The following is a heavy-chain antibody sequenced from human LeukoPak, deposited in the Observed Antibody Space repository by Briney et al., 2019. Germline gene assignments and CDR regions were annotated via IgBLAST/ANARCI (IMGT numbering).Heavy chain of an antibody. CDR1: GFTVSSNY. J-gene: IGHJ3*02. D-gene: IGHD2-21*02. V-gene: IGHV3-66*02. Sequence: GGSLRLSCAASGFTVSSNYMSWVRQAPGKGLEWVSVLYSGGGTDYADSVKGRFTISRDNSKNTLYLQMNSLRAEDTAAYYCARAVGVTAIHNAFDIWGQGTMVTVSS. CDR3: ARAVGVTAIHNAFDI. CDR2: LYSGGGT.